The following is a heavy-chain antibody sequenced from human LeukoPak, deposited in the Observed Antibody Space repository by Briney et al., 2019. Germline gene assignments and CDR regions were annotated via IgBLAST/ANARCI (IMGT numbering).Heavy chain of an antibody. D-gene: IGHD4-17*01. V-gene: IGHV4-59*02. CDR2: INYSGNI. J-gene: IGHJ3*01. Sequence: PSETLSLTCSVSGGSVNLYDWSWIRQSPGKGLEWIGYINYSGNIYYNPSLKNRVTITLDTSKKQVSLRLSSVTAADTAVYYCARDFARNSGDYGNDGFDLWGQGTMVTVSS. CDR3: ARDFARNSGDYGNDGFDL. CDR1: GGSVNLYD.